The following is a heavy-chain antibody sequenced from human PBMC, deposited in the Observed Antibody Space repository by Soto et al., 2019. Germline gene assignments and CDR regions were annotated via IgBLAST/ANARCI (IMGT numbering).Heavy chain of an antibody. CDR2: ISSSGSTI. Sequence: EVQLVESGGGLVQPGGSLRLSCAASGFTFSSYEMNWVRQAPGKGLEWVSYISSSGSTIYYADSVKGRFTISRDNAKNSLYLQMNSLRAEDTAVYYCARWSVAARWYYYFYGMDVWGQGTTVTVSS. V-gene: IGHV3-48*03. CDR1: GFTFSSYE. D-gene: IGHD6-6*01. CDR3: ARWSVAARWYYYFYGMDV. J-gene: IGHJ6*02.